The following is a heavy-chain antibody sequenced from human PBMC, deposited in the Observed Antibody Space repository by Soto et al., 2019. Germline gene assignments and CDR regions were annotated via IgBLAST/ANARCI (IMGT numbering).Heavy chain of an antibody. Sequence: QVHLQESGPGLVAPSGTLSLTCTLSGGSVRAPDWWNWVRQSPDKGLEWIAQVHISGHSNYNPSLRSRVSVSIDSSKIQFYLNLNSVTAADTAIYYCARVRQGCSANNCYFDPWGQGTQVTISS. J-gene: IGHJ5*01. CDR3: ARVRQGCSANNCYFDP. CDR1: GGSVRAPDW. V-gene: IGHV4-4*02. D-gene: IGHD1-1*01. CDR2: VHISGHS.